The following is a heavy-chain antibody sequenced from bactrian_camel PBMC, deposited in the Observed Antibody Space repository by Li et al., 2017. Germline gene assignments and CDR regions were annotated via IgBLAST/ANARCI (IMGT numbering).Heavy chain of an antibody. Sequence: HVQLVESGGSEVQPGGSLTLSCVASGFAFSTRWIYWVRQAPGKGLEWVSKISTSGVITYYGDSVKGRFTISRDNAKNTLYLQLNSLKTEDTAMYYCANWGTASSGYEFNYWGQGTQVTVS. D-gene: IGHD5*01. CDR1: GFAFSTRW. CDR2: ISTSGVIT. V-gene: IGHV3S1*01. J-gene: IGHJ4*01. CDR3: ANWGTASSGYEFNY.